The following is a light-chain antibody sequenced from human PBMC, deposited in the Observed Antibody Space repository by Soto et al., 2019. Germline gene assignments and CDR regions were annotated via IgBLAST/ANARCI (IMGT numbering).Light chain of an antibody. CDR3: QQYNNWPPLFT. J-gene: IGKJ3*01. V-gene: IGKV3-15*01. CDR1: QSVSSN. Sequence: EIEMTQSPATLSVSPGERATLSCRASQSVSSNLAWYQQKPGQAPRLLIYGASTRATGIPARFSGSGSGTEFTLTISSLQSEDFAVYYCQQYNNWPPLFTFGPGTKVDIK. CDR2: GAS.